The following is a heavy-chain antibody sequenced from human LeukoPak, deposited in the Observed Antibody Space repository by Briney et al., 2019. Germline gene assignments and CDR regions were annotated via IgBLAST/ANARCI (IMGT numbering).Heavy chain of an antibody. D-gene: IGHD3-10*01. J-gene: IGHJ4*02. CDR3: ARDGITMRILEY. CDR2: ITSSSIYI. CDR1: GFTFVNCG. Sequence: GGSLRLSCAASGFTFVNCGFHWVRQAPGKGLEWVSSITSSSIYIYYADSMKGRFTISRDNAKNSLYLQMDSLRAEDTAVYYCARDGITMRILEYWGQGALVTVSS. V-gene: IGHV3-21*01.